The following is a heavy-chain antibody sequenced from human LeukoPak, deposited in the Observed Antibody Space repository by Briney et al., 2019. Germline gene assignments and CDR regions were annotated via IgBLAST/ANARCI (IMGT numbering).Heavy chain of an antibody. CDR2: INPNSGGT. Sequence: ASVKVSCKASGYTFTGYYMHGVRRAPGQGLEWMGWINPNSGGTNYAQKFQGRVTMTRDTSISTAYMELSRLRSDDTAVYYCARDRWYYYDSSGYYSDAFDIWGQGTMVTVSS. CDR1: GYTFTGYY. CDR3: ARDRWYYYDSSGYYSDAFDI. V-gene: IGHV1-2*02. D-gene: IGHD3-22*01. J-gene: IGHJ3*02.